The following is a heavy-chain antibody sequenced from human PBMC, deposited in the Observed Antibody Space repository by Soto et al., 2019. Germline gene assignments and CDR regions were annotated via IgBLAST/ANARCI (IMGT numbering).Heavy chain of an antibody. D-gene: IGHD6-19*01. CDR1: GFTVSSNY. CDR3: ARGRYSRGWHFDY. Sequence: EVQLVESGGGLVQPGGYLRLACAASGFTVSSNYMTWVRQAPGKGLEWVSIIYSGGSTDYADSVKGRFTLSRDNSKSTRDRHMSSMRAEDAAVYYCARGRYSRGWHFDYWGQGTVVTVSS. J-gene: IGHJ4*02. V-gene: IGHV3-66*01. CDR2: IYSGGST.